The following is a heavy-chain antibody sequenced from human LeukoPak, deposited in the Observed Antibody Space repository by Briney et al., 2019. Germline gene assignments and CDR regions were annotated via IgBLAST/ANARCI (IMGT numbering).Heavy chain of an antibody. V-gene: IGHV3-21*01. CDR3: ARARPGDKDFDY. CDR2: ISSSSSYI. CDR1: GFTFSSCS. Sequence: GGSLRLSCAASGFTFSSCSMNWVRQAPGKGLEWVSSISSSSSYIYYADSVKGRFTISRDNAKNSLYLQMNSLRAEDTAVYYCARARPGDKDFDYWGQGTLVTVSS. D-gene: IGHD3-9*01. J-gene: IGHJ4*02.